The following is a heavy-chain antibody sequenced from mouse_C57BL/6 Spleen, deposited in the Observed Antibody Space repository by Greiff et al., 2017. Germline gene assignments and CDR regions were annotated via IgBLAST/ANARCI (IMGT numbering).Heavy chain of an antibody. CDR3: AREISGGFAY. Sequence: QVQLQQPGAELVKPGASVTMSCKASGYTFTSYWINWVKQRHGQGLEWIGDIYPGSGSTNYNEKFKSKATLTVDTSSSTAYMQLSSLTSEDSAVYYCAREISGGFAYWGQVTLVTVSA. D-gene: IGHD3-1*01. J-gene: IGHJ3*01. CDR2: IYPGSGST. V-gene: IGHV1-55*01. CDR1: GYTFTSYW.